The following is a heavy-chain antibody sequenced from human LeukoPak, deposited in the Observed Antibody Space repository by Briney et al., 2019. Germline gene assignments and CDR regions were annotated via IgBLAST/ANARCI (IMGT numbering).Heavy chain of an antibody. D-gene: IGHD6-13*01. CDR1: GGSFSGYF. V-gene: IGHV4-34*01. CDR3: ARKIEEQQLVNFDY. J-gene: IGHJ4*02. CDR2: INHSGTT. Sequence: SETLSLTCAVYGGSFSGYFWTWIRQAPGKGLEWIGEINHSGTTNYNPSLKSRVTISVDKSKNQFSLELSSVTAADTAVYYCARKIEEQQLVNFDYWGQGTLVTASS.